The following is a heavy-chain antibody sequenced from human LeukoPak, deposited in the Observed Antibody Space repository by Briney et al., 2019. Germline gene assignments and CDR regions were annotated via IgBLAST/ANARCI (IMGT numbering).Heavy chain of an antibody. Sequence: GGSLRLSCAGSGCTFGGYGMHWFRQTPGKGLEWVAVIAYDGSRAFYADSVKGRSTISRDNSKNTMSVQIDDLRAEDTAVYYCTRYNNDHFDYWGQGTLVTVSS. D-gene: IGHD1-14*01. CDR3: TRYNNDHFDY. CDR1: GCTFGGYG. CDR2: IAYDGSRA. J-gene: IGHJ4*02. V-gene: IGHV3-33*01.